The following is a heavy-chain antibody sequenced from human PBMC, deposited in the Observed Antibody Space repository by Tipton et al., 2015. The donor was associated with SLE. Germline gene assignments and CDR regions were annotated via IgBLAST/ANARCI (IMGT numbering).Heavy chain of an antibody. D-gene: IGHD3-22*01. Sequence: TLSLTCAVYGGSFSGYYWSWIRQPPGKGLEWIGEINHSGSTNYNPSLKSRVPISVDTSKNQFSLKLSSVTAADTAVYYCARLGVYYYDSSGAGYIWGQGTMVTVSS. V-gene: IGHV4-34*01. J-gene: IGHJ3*02. CDR1: GGSFSGYY. CDR2: INHSGST. CDR3: ARLGVYYYDSSGAGYI.